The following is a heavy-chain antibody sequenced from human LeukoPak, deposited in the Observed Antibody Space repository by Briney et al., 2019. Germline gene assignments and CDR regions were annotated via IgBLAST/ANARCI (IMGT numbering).Heavy chain of an antibody. D-gene: IGHD3-10*01. Sequence: GGSLRLSCAASGFPFSSYAMSWVRQAPGKGLEWVSAISGSGDSTYYADSVKGRFTISRDNSKNTLYLQMNSLRAEDTAVYYCARVSRGDSLNFDYWGQGTLVTVSS. CDR1: GFPFSSYA. CDR2: ISGSGDST. CDR3: ARVSRGDSLNFDY. J-gene: IGHJ4*02. V-gene: IGHV3-23*01.